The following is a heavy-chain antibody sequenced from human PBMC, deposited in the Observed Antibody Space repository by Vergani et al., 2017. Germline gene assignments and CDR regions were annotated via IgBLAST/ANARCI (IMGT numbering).Heavy chain of an antibody. CDR3: VKDASLRGVDSAYLES. J-gene: IGHJ4*02. CDR2: ITWNSDSK. Sequence: EVQLVESGGGLVQPGRSLRLSCAASGFNFDESGMHWVRQAPGKGLEWVAGITWNSDSKDYAESVRGRFTISRDNVKNSLYLHMNGLTSEDRALYYCVKDASLRGVDSAYLESWGQGTQVIVSS. V-gene: IGHV3-9*01. D-gene: IGHD3-3*01. CDR1: GFNFDESG.